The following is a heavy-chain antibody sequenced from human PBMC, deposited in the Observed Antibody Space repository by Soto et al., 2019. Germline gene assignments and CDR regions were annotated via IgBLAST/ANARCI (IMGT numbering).Heavy chain of an antibody. CDR2: INPNSGGT. Sequence: ASVKVSCKASGYTFTGYYMHWVRQAPGQGLEWMGWINPNSGGTNYAQKFQGWVTMTRDTSISTAYMELSRLRSDDTAVYYCARADYYDSSGGDYWGQGTLVTVSS. CDR1: GYTFTGYY. V-gene: IGHV1-2*04. D-gene: IGHD3-22*01. J-gene: IGHJ4*02. CDR3: ARADYYDSSGGDY.